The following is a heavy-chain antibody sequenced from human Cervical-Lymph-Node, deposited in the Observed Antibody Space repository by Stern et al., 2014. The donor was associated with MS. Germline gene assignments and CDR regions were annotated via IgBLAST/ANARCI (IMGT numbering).Heavy chain of an antibody. J-gene: IGHJ5*02. D-gene: IGHD1-26*01. CDR3: ASRWSGTYYGQNWFDP. CDR2: IYNSGAT. Sequence: QVQLVESGPGLVKPSQTLSLTCTVSGDSITSGGHYWSWLRQHPGKGLEWIGYIYNSGATFYNPSLKGRVAISLDTSKNQFSLQLSSVTAADTAIYYCASRWSGTYYGQNWFDPWGQGILVTVST. CDR1: GDSITSGGHY. V-gene: IGHV4-31*03.